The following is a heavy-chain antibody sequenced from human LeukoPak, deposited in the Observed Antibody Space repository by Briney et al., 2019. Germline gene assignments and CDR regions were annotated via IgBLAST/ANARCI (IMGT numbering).Heavy chain of an antibody. J-gene: IGHJ5*02. CDR1: GFTFSSYA. D-gene: IGHD2-21*02. CDR3: AKAHCGGDCYSGLGPPTNWFDP. Sequence: PGGSLRLSCAASGFTFSSYAMSWVRQAPGKGLEWVSAVSGSGGSTYYADSVKGLFTISRDNSKNTLYLQMNSLRAEDTAVYYCAKAHCGGDCYSGLGPPTNWFDPWGQGTLVTVSS. V-gene: IGHV3-23*01. CDR2: VSGSGGST.